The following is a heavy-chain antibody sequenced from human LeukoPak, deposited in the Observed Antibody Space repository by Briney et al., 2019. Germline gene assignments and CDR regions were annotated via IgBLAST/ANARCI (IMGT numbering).Heavy chain of an antibody. CDR2: INPNSGGT. J-gene: IGHJ4*02. D-gene: IGHD3-10*01. CDR1: GYTFTGYY. CDR3: ARAITMVRGVTEL. V-gene: IGHV1-2*06. Sequence: ASVKVSCKASGYTFTGYYMHWVRQAPGQGLEWMGRINPNSGGTNYAQKFQGRVTMTRDTSISTAYMELSRLRSDDTAVYYCARAITMVRGVTELWGQGTLVTVSS.